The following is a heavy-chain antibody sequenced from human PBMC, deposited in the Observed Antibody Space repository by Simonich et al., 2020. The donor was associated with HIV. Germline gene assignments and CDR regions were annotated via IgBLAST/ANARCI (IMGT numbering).Heavy chain of an antibody. CDR1: GGSFSGYY. Sequence: QVQLQQWGAGLLKPSETLSLTCAVYGGSFSGYYWSWIRQPPGKGLEWFGEINHSGRTNYNPSLKSRVTISVHTSKNQFSLKLSSVTAADTAVYYCARLTAGGLGEYFQHWGQGTLVTVSS. CDR3: ARLTAGGLGEYFQH. V-gene: IGHV4-34*01. J-gene: IGHJ1*01. D-gene: IGHD6-13*01. CDR2: INHSGRT.